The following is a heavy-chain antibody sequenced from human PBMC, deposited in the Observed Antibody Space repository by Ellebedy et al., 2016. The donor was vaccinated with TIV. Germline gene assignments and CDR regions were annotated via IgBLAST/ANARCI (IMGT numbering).Heavy chain of an antibody. J-gene: IGHJ3*02. CDR2: FSSGSSYT. CDR1: GFTFSSNT. D-gene: IGHD2-15*01. V-gene: IGHV3-21*04. CDR3: ARGLSFDALDI. Sequence: GESLKISCAASGFTFSSNTMNWVRQAAGKGLEWVSSFSSGSSYTYYADSVKGRFTLSRDNAKNSLFLQMNSLRADDTAMYYCARGLSFDALDIWGQGTMVTVSS.